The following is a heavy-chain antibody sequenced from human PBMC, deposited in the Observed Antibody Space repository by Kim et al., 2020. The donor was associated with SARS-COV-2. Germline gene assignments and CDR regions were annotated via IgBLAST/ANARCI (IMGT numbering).Heavy chain of an antibody. V-gene: IGHV3-23*01. CDR2: LSGSGGSI. CDR1: GFTFSSYA. CDR3: AKGRNLEWLLSPFDY. J-gene: IGHJ4*02. Sequence: GGSLRLSCAASGFTFSSYAMSWVRQAPGEGLAWFSALSGSGGSIYYADSVKGRFTISRDNSKNTLHLQMDSLRAEDTAVYYCAKGRNLEWLLSPFDYWGQGTLVTVSS. D-gene: IGHD3-3*01.